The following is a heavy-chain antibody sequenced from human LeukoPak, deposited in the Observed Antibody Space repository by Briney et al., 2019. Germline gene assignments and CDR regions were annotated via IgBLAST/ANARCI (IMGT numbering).Heavy chain of an antibody. J-gene: IGHJ4*02. CDR1: GYSFTSYW. CDR2: IYPGDSDT. CDR3: ARLACSGGSCYSDY. V-gene: IGHV5-51*01. D-gene: IGHD2-15*01. Sequence: GEALKISCKGSGYSFTSYWIGWVRQMPGKGLEWMGIIYPGDSDTRYSPSFQGQVTISADKSISTAYLQWISLKAADTAMYHCARLACSGGSCYSDYWGQGTLVTVSS.